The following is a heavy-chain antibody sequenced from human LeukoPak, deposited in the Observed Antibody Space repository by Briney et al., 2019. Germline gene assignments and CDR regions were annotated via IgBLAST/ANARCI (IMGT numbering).Heavy chain of an antibody. J-gene: IGHJ6*02. Sequence: GGSLRLSCAASGFTVSSNYMSWVRQAPGKGLEWVSVIYSGGTIYYADSVKGRFTISRDNSKNTLYLQMNSLRAEDTAVYYCARDSDYYGMDVWGQGTTVTVSS. CDR3: ARDSDYYGMDV. V-gene: IGHV3-53*01. CDR2: IYSGGTI. CDR1: GFTVSSNY.